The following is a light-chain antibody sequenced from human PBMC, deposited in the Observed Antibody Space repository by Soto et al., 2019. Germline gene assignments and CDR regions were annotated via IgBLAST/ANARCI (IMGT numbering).Light chain of an antibody. CDR1: SNDVGGYNY. J-gene: IGLJ1*01. CDR2: EVS. CDR3: SSYTSSSTYV. Sequence: QSVLTQPASVSGSPGQSITISCTGTSNDVGGYNYVSWFQQHPGKAPKLLIFEVSNRPSGVSHRFSGSKSGSTASLTISGLQAEDEADYYCSSYTSSSTYVFGTGTKV. V-gene: IGLV2-14*01.